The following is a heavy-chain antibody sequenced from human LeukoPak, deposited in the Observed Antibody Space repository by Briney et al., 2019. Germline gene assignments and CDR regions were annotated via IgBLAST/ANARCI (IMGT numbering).Heavy chain of an antibody. Sequence: GGSLRLSCAASGFSFSNFWMHWGRQAPGEGLVWVSRISPDSSETTYADSVKGRFTISRDNAKNTLYLQLSSLRAEDTAVYYCARDMWGSFDYWGQGALVTVSS. D-gene: IGHD7-27*01. CDR3: ARDMWGSFDY. CDR2: ISPDSSET. CDR1: GFSFSNFW. J-gene: IGHJ4*02. V-gene: IGHV3-74*01.